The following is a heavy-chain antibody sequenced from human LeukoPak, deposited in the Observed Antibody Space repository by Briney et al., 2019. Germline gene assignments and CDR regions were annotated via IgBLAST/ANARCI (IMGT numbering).Heavy chain of an antibody. Sequence: SETLSLTCTVSGGSISSYYWSWIRQPPGKGLEWIGYIYYSGSTNYNPSLKSRVTILVDTSKNQFSLKLSSVTAADTAVYYCARQNGCNYFLAFDYWGQGTLVTVSS. J-gene: IGHJ4*02. CDR2: IYYSGST. D-gene: IGHD2/OR15-2a*01. CDR1: GGSISSYY. CDR3: ARQNGCNYFLAFDY. V-gene: IGHV4-59*08.